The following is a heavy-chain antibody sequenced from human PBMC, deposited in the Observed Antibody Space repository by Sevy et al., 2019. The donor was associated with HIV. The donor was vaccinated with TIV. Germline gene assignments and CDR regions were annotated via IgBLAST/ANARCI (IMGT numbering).Heavy chain of an antibody. V-gene: IGHV3-30*04. CDR1: GFPFSSSA. D-gene: IGHD6-6*01. CDR3: ARCSQSSSPYFDY. CDR2: ITYDGSNK. Sequence: GSLRLSCAASGFPFSSSAMHWVRQAPSKGLEGGRVITYDGSNKYYADSVKGRFTISRDNSKNTLYLQMNSLRAEDTAVYYCARCSQSSSPYFDYWGQGTLVTVSS. J-gene: IGHJ4*02.